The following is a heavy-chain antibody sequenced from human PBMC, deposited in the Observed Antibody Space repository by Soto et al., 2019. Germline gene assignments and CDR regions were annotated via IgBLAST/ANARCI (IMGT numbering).Heavy chain of an antibody. CDR3: ATSPRILEWSFLGGYGLDV. Sequence: ASVKVSCKVSGYSLTDLRMHWVRQAPGKGLEWMGGIDPENGERVYAQKLQGRVIMTEDEYADTAYMELSSLRSEDTAVYYCATSPRILEWSFLGGYGLDVWAQGTTDTGSS. J-gene: IGHJ6*02. CDR1: GYSLTDLR. CDR2: IDPENGER. V-gene: IGHV1-24*01. D-gene: IGHD3-3*01.